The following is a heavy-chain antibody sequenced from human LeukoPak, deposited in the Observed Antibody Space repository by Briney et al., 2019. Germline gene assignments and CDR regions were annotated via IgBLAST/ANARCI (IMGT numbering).Heavy chain of an antibody. D-gene: IGHD3-22*01. CDR1: GYTFTSYY. V-gene: IGHV1-46*01. J-gene: IGHJ6*03. CDR2: INPSGGST. CDR3: ARDGNYYYDSSGYYYYMDV. Sequence: ASVKVSCKASGYTFTSYYMHWVRQAPGQGLEWMGIINPSGGSTSYAQKFQGRVTMTRDTSTSTVYMELSRLRSDDTAVYYCARDGNYYYDSSGYYYYMDVWGKGTTVTVSS.